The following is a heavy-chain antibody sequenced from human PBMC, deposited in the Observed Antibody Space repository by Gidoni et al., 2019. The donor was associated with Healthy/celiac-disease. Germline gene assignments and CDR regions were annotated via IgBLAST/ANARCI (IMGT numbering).Heavy chain of an antibody. D-gene: IGHD2-21*02. CDR1: GGSISSGSYY. CDR2: IYTSGST. V-gene: IGHV4-61*02. CDR3: AREQIVVVTAARDAFDI. J-gene: IGHJ3*02. Sequence: QVQLQESGPGLVKPSQTLSLTCPVSGGSISSGSYYWSWIRQPAGKGLEWIGRIYTSGSTNYNPSLKSRVTISVDTSKNQFSLKLSSVTAADTAVYYCAREQIVVVTAARDAFDIWGQGTMVTVSS.